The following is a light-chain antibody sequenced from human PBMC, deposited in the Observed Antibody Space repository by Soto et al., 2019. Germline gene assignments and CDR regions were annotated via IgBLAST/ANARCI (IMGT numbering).Light chain of an antibody. J-gene: IGKJ1*01. Sequence: EVMMTQSPATLSVSPGKRATLSCRASQSVSSNLAWYQQKPGQAPRLVIYGASTRATGIPARFSGSGSGTEFTLTISSLQSEDFAVYYCQQYNNWPRTFGQGTKVEIK. CDR2: GAS. V-gene: IGKV3-15*01. CDR1: QSVSSN. CDR3: QQYNNWPRT.